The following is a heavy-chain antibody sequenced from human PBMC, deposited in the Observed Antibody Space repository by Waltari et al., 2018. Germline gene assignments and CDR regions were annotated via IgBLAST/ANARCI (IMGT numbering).Heavy chain of an antibody. V-gene: IGHV3-9*01. CDR1: GFTFDDYA. CDR2: ISWNSGSI. J-gene: IGHJ3*01. CDR3: ANSLLTF. Sequence: EVQLVESGGGLVQPGRSLRLSCAASGFTFDDYAMHWVRQAPGKGLEWVSGISWNSGSIGYADSVKGRFTISRDNAKNSLYLQMNSLRAEDTAVYYCANSLLTFWGQGTMVTVSS.